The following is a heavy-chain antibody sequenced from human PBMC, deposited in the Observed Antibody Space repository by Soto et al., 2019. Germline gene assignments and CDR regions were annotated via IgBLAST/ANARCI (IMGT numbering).Heavy chain of an antibody. V-gene: IGHV1-69*12. CDR2: IMPVFPTP. D-gene: IGHD5-12*01. CDR3: ARDKDRLQLGGNYYYILDV. CDR1: GGTFSSSA. J-gene: IGHJ6*02. Sequence: QVQLEQSGAEVQKPGSSVKVSCKASGGTFSSSAFSWVRQAPGQGLEWMGGIMPVFPTPDYAQKFQDRVTITADASTSTTNMELSGLRSEETAIYYCARDKDRLQLGGNYYYILDVWGQGTTVIVSS.